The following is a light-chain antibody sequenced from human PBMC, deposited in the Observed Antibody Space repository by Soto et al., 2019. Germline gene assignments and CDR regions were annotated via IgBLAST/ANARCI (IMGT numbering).Light chain of an antibody. Sequence: EIVLTQSPGTLSVSPGERVTLACRASQSVSSRLFAWYQQKPGQTPRLLIYGASHRATGIPDRFSGSGSGTDYTLTISSLGAEDVAVYYCQQYYRTPFTFGPGTKVDIK. CDR3: QQYYRTPFT. CDR2: GAS. V-gene: IGKV3-20*01. J-gene: IGKJ3*01. CDR1: QSVSSRL.